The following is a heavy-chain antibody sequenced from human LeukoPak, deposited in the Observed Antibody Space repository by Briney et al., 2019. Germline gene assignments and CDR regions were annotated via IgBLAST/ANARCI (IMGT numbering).Heavy chain of an antibody. J-gene: IGHJ4*02. CDR3: AKRGVDYYDSSGYYQYFDY. D-gene: IGHD3-22*01. CDR1: GFTFSSYA. CDR2: ISGSGGST. V-gene: IGHV3-23*01. Sequence: GGSLRLSCAASGFTFSSYAMSWVRQAPGKGLEWVSAISGSGGSTYYADSVKGPFTISRDNSKNSLYLQMKSLRAEDTAVYYCAKRGVDYYDSSGYYQYFDYWGQGTLVTVSS.